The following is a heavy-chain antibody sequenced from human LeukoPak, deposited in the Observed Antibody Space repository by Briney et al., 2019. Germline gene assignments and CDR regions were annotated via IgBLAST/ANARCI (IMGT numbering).Heavy chain of an antibody. J-gene: IGHJ4*02. CDR1: GGSISSYY. CDR2: IYYSGST. CDR3: ARAGAVAGQFDY. Sequence: PSETLSLTCTVSGGSISSYYWSWIRQPPGKGLEWIGYIYYSGSTNYNPSLKSRVTISVDTSKNQFSLKLSSVTAADTAVYYCARAGAVAGQFDYWGQGTLVTVSS. D-gene: IGHD6-19*01. V-gene: IGHV4-59*12.